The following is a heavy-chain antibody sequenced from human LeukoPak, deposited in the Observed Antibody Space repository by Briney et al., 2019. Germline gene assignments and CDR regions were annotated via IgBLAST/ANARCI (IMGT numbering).Heavy chain of an antibody. J-gene: IGHJ6*02. CDR3: ARTDVYYDFWSAYYTGKAMDV. CDR1: GFTFSSYG. CDR2: ISYDGSNK. D-gene: IGHD3-3*01. Sequence: PGGSLRLSCAASGFTFSSYGMHWVRQAPGKGLEWVAVISYDGSNKYYADSVKGRFTISRDNSKNTLYLQMNSLRAEDTAVYYCARTDVYYDFWSAYYTGKAMDVWGQGTTVTVSS. V-gene: IGHV3-30*03.